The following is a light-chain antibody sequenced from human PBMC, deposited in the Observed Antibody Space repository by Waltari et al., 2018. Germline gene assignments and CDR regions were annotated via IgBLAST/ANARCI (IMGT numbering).Light chain of an antibody. V-gene: IGKV4-1*01. CDR2: WAA. CDR1: QSVLYSSNNKNY. Sequence: DIVMTQSPDSLAVSLGERATINCKSSQSVLYSSNNKNYLAWYQANPGQPPKFLLSWAATREYGVPDRLSGSGAGTDFTLTISSLQAEDVAVYYCQQHYSTPLTFGGGTKVEIK. CDR3: QQHYSTPLT. J-gene: IGKJ4*01.